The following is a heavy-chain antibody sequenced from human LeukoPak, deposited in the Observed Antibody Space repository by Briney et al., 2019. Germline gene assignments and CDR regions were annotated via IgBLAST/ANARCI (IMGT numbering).Heavy chain of an antibody. CDR2: IKPDETTK. J-gene: IGHJ4*02. CDR3: ARSIPYGTTWYGRSDY. Sequence: PGGSLRLSCAASGFPFSSYSMTWVRQAPGKGLEWVANIKPDETTKFYVDSVKGRFTISRDNALNSLYLQMNSLRAEDTAIYYCARSIPYGTTWYGRSDYRGQGTLVTVSS. V-gene: IGHV3-7*03. D-gene: IGHD6-13*01. CDR1: GFPFSSYS.